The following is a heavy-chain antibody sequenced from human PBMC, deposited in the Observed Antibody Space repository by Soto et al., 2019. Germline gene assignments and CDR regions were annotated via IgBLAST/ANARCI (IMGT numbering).Heavy chain of an antibody. J-gene: IGHJ5*02. CDR2: IYYSGST. CDR1: GGSISRSTYY. D-gene: IGHD5-12*01. CDR3: ARGRGIVATIDWFDP. Sequence: LSLTCTVSGGSISRSTYYWGWIRQPPGKGLEWIGYIYYSGSTYYNPSLKSRVTISVDTSKNQFSLKLSSVTAADTAVYYCARGRGIVATIDWFDPWGQGTLVTVSS. V-gene: IGHV4-30-4*08.